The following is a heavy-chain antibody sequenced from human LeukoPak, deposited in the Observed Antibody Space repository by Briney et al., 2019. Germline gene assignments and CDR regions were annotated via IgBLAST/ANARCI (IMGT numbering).Heavy chain of an antibody. J-gene: IGHJ4*02. CDR1: GFTFSSYG. Sequence: GGSLRLSCGASGFTFSSYGMHWVRQAPGKGLEGVAVISSDGSNKYYADSVKGRFTVSRDNSKNTLYLQMNSLRPEDAAVYYCAKEIYFGSGSYPDYWGQGTLVTVSS. CDR2: ISSDGSNK. V-gene: IGHV3-30*18. D-gene: IGHD3-10*01. CDR3: AKEIYFGSGSYPDY.